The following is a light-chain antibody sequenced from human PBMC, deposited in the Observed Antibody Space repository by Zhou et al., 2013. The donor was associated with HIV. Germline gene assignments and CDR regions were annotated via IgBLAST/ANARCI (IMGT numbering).Light chain of an antibody. CDR1: QSLVDSDGNIY. V-gene: IGKV2-30*01. CDR3: MQGTHWPT. J-gene: IGKJ1*01. Sequence: DVVMTQSPLSLPVTLGQPASISCRSSQSLVDSDGNIYLNWFQQRPGQSPRRLIHKVSNRDSGVPDRFSGSGSGTDFTLKISRVEAEDVGVYYCMQGTHWPTFGQGTKVEIK. CDR2: KVS.